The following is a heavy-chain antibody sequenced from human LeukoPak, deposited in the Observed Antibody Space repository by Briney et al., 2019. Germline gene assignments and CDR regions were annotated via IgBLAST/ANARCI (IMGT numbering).Heavy chain of an antibody. CDR1: GFTFSSYS. CDR3: ARDAQVLRFLEWLHYNWFDP. J-gene: IGHJ5*02. Sequence: GGSLRLSCAASGFTFSSYSMNWVRQAPGKGLEWVSSISSSSSYIYYADSVKGQFTISRDNAKNSMYLQMNSLRAEDTAVYYCARDAQVLRFLEWLHYNWFDPWGQGTLVTVSS. D-gene: IGHD3-3*01. CDR2: ISSSSSYI. V-gene: IGHV3-21*01.